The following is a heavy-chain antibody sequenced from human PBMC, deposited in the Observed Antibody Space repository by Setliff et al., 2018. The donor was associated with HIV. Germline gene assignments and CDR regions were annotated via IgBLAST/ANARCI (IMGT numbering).Heavy chain of an antibody. Sequence: QAPGQGLEWMGWINVNSGGTKYAQKFQGRVTMTRDTSISTAYMDLSGLRSEDTAVYYCARDGLLETGIRFDNWGQGTLVTVSS. V-gene: IGHV1-2*02. CDR2: INVNSGGT. CDR3: ARDGLLETGIRFDN. J-gene: IGHJ4*02. D-gene: IGHD3-9*01.